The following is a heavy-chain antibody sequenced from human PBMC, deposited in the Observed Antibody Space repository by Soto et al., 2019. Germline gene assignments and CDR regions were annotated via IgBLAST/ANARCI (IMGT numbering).Heavy chain of an antibody. J-gene: IGHJ6*02. V-gene: IGHV3-13*01. CDR2: IGKGGDT. CDR1: GFTFSTYD. D-gene: IGHD3-10*01. CDR3: VRDPAGHGMDV. Sequence: EVQLVESGGALVQPGGSLRLSCEASGFTFSTYDMQWVRQVTGKGLEWVSSIGKGGDTYYAGSVKGRFTIARENAKNSLYLQMNSLRAGDTAVYYCVRDPAGHGMDVWGQGTTVTVSS.